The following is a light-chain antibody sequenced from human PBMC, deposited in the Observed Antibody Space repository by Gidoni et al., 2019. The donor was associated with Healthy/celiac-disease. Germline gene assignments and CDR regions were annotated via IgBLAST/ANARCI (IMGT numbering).Light chain of an antibody. J-gene: IGLJ3*02. Sequence: QSVLTQPPSASGHPGQRVTISCSGSSSNIGSNTVNWYQQLPGTAPKLLIYSNNQRPSGVPDRFSGSKSGTSASLAISGLQSEDEADYYCAAWDDSLNGRVFGGGTKLTVL. CDR3: AAWDDSLNGRV. CDR2: SNN. CDR1: SSNIGSNT. V-gene: IGLV1-44*01.